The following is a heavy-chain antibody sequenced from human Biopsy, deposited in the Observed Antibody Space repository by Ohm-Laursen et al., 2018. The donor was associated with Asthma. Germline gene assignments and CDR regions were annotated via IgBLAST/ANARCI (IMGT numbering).Heavy chain of an antibody. Sequence: SLRLSCTASGFTFSNYGMHWVRQAPGKGLDWVAVISFDGSNKNYTDSVKGRFTISRDNSRNTLHLQMNSLRAEDTAVYYCAKDRVAGRSYYFDYWGQGSLVSVSS. D-gene: IGHD6-13*01. J-gene: IGHJ4*02. CDR2: ISFDGSNK. CDR1: GFTFSNYG. V-gene: IGHV3-30*18. CDR3: AKDRVAGRSYYFDY.